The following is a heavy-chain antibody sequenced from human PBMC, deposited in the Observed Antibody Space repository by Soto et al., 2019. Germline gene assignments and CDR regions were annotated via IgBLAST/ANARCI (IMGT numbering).Heavy chain of an antibody. J-gene: IGHJ5*02. CDR2: MNSNSGNT. V-gene: IGHV1-8*01. D-gene: IGHD6-13*01. Sequence: QVQLVQSGAEVKKPGASVKVSCKASGYTFTSYDINWVRQATGQGLEWMGWMNSNSGNTGYAQKFQGRVTMTRDTSITTAYMELSRLTSEDTAVYYCVRGTLRWQQTNWFDPWGQGTLVTVSS. CDR3: VRGTLRWQQTNWFDP. CDR1: GYTFTSYD.